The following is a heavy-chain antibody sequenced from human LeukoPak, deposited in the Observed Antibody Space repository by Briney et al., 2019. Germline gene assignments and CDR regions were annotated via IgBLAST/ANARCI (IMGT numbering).Heavy chain of an antibody. CDR1: GFTFSSYA. CDR3: AEVSQVVGSSTSLSWLSLVYFDY. CDR2: ISGSGGST. V-gene: IGHV3-23*01. D-gene: IGHD2-2*01. Sequence: GGSLRLSCAASGFTFSSYAMSWVRQAPGKGLEWVSAISGSGGSTYYADSVKGRFTISRDNSKNTLYLQMNSLRAEDTAVYYCAEVSQVVGSSTSLSWLSLVYFDYWGQGTLVTVSS. J-gene: IGHJ4*02.